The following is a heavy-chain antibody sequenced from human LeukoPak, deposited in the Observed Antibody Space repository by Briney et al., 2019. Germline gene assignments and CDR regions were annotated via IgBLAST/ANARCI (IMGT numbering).Heavy chain of an antibody. Sequence: PGGSLRLSCAASGFTFSDYTMNWVRQAPGKGLEWVACITTRSSYMYYADSVKGRFTISRDNAKNSLYLQMNSLRAEDTAKYFCAKVLSPGGDNYAWDYWGQGTLVTVSS. J-gene: IGHJ4*02. CDR1: GFTFSDYT. D-gene: IGHD5-18*01. CDR3: AKVLSPGGDNYAWDY. V-gene: IGHV3-21*04. CDR2: ITTRSSYM.